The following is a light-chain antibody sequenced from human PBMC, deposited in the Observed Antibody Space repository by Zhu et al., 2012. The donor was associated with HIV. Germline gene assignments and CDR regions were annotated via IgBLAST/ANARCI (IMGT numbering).Light chain of an antibody. CDR1: RSVSSF. CDR3: QQYGSSPPYT. J-gene: IGKJ2*01. V-gene: IGKV3-20*01. Sequence: IVLTQSPATLSLSPGERATVSCRASRSVSSFLAWYQQKPGQAPRLLIYDASKRAAGIPPRFSGSGSGTDFTLTVSRLEPEDFAIYYCQQYGSSPPYTFGQGTKLEIK. CDR2: DAS.